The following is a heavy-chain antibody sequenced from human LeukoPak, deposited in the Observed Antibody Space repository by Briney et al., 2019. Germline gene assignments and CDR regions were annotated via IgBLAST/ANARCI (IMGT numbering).Heavy chain of an antibody. J-gene: IGHJ4*02. CDR1: GGSISSSSYY. Sequence: PSETLSLTCTVSGGSISSSSYYWGWIRQPPGKGLEWIGSIYYSGSSYYNPSLKSRVTISVDTSKNQFSLKLSSVTAADTAVYYCASLRERSYYARGFDYWGQGTLVTVSS. CDR3: ASLRERSYYARGFDY. V-gene: IGHV4-39*01. CDR2: IYYSGSS. D-gene: IGHD3-3*01.